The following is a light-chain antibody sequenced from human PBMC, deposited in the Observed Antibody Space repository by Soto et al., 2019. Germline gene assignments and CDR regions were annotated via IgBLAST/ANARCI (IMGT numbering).Light chain of an antibody. CDR2: GAS. Sequence: DIQMTQSPSSLSASVGDRVTITCRASQTISSYLNWYQQQPGKAPRFLIYGASSLQSGVPSRFSGSGSGTDFTLTISSVQPEDFATYYCQQTSSIPYTFGRGTKLEIK. CDR3: QQTSSIPYT. J-gene: IGKJ2*01. CDR1: QTISSY. V-gene: IGKV1-39*01.